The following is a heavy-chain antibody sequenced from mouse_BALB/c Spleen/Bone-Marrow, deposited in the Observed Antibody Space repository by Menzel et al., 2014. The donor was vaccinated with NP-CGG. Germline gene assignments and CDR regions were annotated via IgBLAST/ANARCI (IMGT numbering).Heavy chain of an antibody. CDR3: TRWLPYAMDY. J-gene: IGHJ4*01. CDR2: IYPSDSYT. V-gene: IGHV1-69*02. D-gene: IGHD2-2*01. CDR1: GYTFTNYW. Sequence: QVQLKQSGAELVRPGASVKLSCKASGYTFTNYWINWVKQRPGQGLEWIGNIYPSDSYTNYNQKFKDKATLTVDKSSSTAYMQLCSPTSEDSAVYYCTRWLPYAMDYWGQGTSVTVSS.